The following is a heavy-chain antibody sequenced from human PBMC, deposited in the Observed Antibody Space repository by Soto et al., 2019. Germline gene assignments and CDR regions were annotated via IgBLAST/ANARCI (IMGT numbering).Heavy chain of an antibody. V-gene: IGHV1-18*01. J-gene: IGHJ5*02. Sequence: ASGKVSCKASGYTFTSYGISWVRQAPGQGLEWMGWISAYNGNTNYAQKLQGRVTMTTDTSTSTAYMELRSLRSDDTAVYYCARGPYYYDSSGYPTAWGQGTLVTVSS. D-gene: IGHD3-22*01. CDR1: GYTFTSYG. CDR3: ARGPYYYDSSGYPTA. CDR2: ISAYNGNT.